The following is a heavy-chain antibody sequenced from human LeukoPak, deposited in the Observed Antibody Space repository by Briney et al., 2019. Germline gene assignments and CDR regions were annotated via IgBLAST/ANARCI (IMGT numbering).Heavy chain of an antibody. CDR2: ISGRDGST. V-gene: IGHV3-23*01. J-gene: IGHJ4*02. D-gene: IGHD3-22*01. CDR1: GCRFDDYG. Sequence: PGGSLTLSCAVYGCRFDDYGMTWVRQAPGKGLEWVSAISGRDGSTYYADPERGRFPISRDNSKHTVSLQMASLRAEDTAQYDCAKGGDYFDTSGYYYEGYFDYWGQGTLVTVSS. CDR3: AKGGDYFDTSGYYYEGYFDY.